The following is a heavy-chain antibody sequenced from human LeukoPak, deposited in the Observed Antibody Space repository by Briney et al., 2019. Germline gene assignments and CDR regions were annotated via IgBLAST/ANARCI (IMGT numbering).Heavy chain of an antibody. CDR3: ANSLVHYSGSYSFDY. Sequence: PSETLSLTCTVSGGSISSSSYYWGWIRQPPGKGLEWIGSIYYSGSTYYNPSLKSRVTISVGTSKNQFSLKLSSVTAADTAVYYCANSLVHYSGSYSFDYWGQGTLVTVSS. V-gene: IGHV4-39*01. D-gene: IGHD1-26*01. CDR2: IYYSGST. J-gene: IGHJ4*02. CDR1: GGSISSSSYY.